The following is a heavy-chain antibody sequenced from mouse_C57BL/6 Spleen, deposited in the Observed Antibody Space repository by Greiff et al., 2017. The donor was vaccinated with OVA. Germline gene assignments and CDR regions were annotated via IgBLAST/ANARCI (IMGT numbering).Heavy chain of an antibody. CDR2: ISDGGSYT. V-gene: IGHV5-4*01. D-gene: IGHD2-1*01. CDR1: GFTFSSYA. J-gene: IGHJ3*01. Sequence: EVKLVESGGGLVKPGGSLKLSCAASGFTFSSYAMSWVRQTPEKRLEWVATISDGGSYTYYPDNVKGRFTISRDNAKNNLYLQMSHLKSEDTAMYYCARDGDYGIAFAYWGQGTLVTVSA. CDR3: ARDGDYGIAFAY.